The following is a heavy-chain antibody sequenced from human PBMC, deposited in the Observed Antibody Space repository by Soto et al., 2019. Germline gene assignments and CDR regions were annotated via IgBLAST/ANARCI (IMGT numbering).Heavy chain of an antibody. CDR1: GGSISSANYY. CDR2: IYYSGIT. V-gene: IGHV4-30-4*01. CDR3: AREAPYFYDTSGYYQFDY. J-gene: IGHJ4*02. Sequence: QVQLQESGPGLVKPAQTLSLTCTVSGGSISSANYYWSWIRQPPGKGLEWIGYIYYSGITYYNPSLKSRVTMSVDASKNQFSLKPSSVTVADTAVYYCAREAPYFYDTSGYYQFDYWGQGTLVTVYS. D-gene: IGHD3-22*01.